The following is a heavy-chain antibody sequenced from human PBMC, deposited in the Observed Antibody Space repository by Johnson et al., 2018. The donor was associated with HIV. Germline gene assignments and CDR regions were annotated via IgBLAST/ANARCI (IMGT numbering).Heavy chain of an antibody. CDR2: ISSGGDST. CDR3: ARDWVGTNAFDI. D-gene: IGHD1-26*01. V-gene: IGHV3-11*04. CDR1: GFTFSDYY. Sequence: QVQLMESGGGLVKPGGSLRLSCAASGFTFSDYYMSWIRQAPGKGLELVSYISSGGDSTYYTDSVKGRFTISRDNGKNSLFLRMNSLRAEDTAVYYCARDWVGTNAFDIWGQGTMVTVSS. J-gene: IGHJ3*02.